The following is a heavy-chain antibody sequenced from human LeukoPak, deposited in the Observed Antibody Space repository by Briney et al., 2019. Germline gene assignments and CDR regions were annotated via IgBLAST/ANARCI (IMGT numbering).Heavy chain of an antibody. CDR1: GFTFDDYA. Sequence: GGSLRLSCTASGFTFDDYAMHWVRQAPGKGLEWVSGVSWNSGSVGYADSVKGRFTISRDNAKNSLYLQMNSLRAEDTALYHCAKDVGRLERNPDYWGQGTLVTVSS. V-gene: IGHV3-9*01. CDR3: AKDVGRLERNPDY. J-gene: IGHJ4*02. D-gene: IGHD1-1*01. CDR2: VSWNSGSV.